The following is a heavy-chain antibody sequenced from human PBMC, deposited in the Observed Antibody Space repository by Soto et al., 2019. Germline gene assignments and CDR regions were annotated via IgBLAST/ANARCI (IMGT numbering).Heavy chain of an antibody. V-gene: IGHV3-23*01. J-gene: IGHJ4*02. D-gene: IGHD2-15*01. CDR2: ISPSGDRP. CDR3: ARGAPSCSCPDY. CDR1: GFTFTTFA. Sequence: GGSLRLSCSASGFTFTTFAMSWVRQAPGKGLEWVSVISPSGDRPDYADSVKGRFTISRDNSKSTLFLQMNSLRVEDTAVYYCARGAPSCSCPDYWGQGTLVTVSS.